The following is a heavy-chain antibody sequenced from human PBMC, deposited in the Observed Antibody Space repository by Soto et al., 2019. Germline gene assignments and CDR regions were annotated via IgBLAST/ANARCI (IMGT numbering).Heavy chain of an antibody. J-gene: IGHJ3*02. CDR3: ARGGIAVAGIAFDI. CDR1: GFTFSSYS. D-gene: IGHD6-19*01. CDR2: ISSSSTI. V-gene: IGHV3-48*04. Sequence: GGSLRLSCAASGFTFSSYSMNWVRQAPGKGLEWVSYISSSSTIYYADSVKGRFTISRDNAKNSLNLQMNSLRAEDTAVYYCARGGIAVAGIAFDIWGQGTMVTVSS.